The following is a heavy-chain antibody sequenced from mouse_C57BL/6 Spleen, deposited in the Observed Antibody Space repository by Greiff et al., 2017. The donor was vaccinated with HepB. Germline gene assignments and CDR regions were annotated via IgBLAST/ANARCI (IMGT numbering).Heavy chain of an antibody. Sequence: EVQLQQSGPELVKPGASVKISCKASGYTFTDYYMNWVKQSHGKSLEWIGDINPNNGGTSYNQKFKGKATLTVDKSSSTAYMELRSLTSEDSAVYYCARTTSYYSNYVGAMDYWGQGTSVTVSS. D-gene: IGHD2-5*01. CDR3: ARTTSYYSNYVGAMDY. V-gene: IGHV1-26*01. CDR2: INPNNGGT. J-gene: IGHJ4*01. CDR1: GYTFTDYY.